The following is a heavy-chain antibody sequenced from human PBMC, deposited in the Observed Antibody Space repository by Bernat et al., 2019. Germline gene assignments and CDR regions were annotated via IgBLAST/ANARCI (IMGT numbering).Heavy chain of an antibody. CDR3: ARGGVVGATTLDMWTFDY. D-gene: IGHD1-26*01. CDR2: IWYDGSNK. Sequence: QVQLVESGGGVVQPGRSLRLSCAASGFTFSSYGMHWVRQAPGKGLEWVAVIWYDGSNKYYADSVKGRFTISRDNSKNTLYLQMNSLRAEDTAVYYCARGGVVGATTLDMWTFDYWGQGTLVTVSS. CDR1: GFTFSSYG. J-gene: IGHJ4*02. V-gene: IGHV3-33*01.